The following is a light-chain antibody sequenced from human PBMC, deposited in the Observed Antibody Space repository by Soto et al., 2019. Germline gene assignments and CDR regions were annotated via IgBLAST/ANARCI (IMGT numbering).Light chain of an antibody. Sequence: DIQMTQSPSSLSASVGDRDTITCQASQDISNYLAWYQQKPGKVPKLLIYAASTLQSGVPSRFSGSGSGTDFTLTISSLQPEDVATYYCQKYNSAPHTFGQGTKVDIK. V-gene: IGKV1-27*01. CDR3: QKYNSAPHT. CDR2: AAS. J-gene: IGKJ1*01. CDR1: QDISNY.